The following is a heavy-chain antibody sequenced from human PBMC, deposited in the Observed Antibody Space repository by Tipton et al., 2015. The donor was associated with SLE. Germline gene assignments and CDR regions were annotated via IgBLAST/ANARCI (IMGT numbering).Heavy chain of an antibody. V-gene: IGHV1-46*01. Sequence: LVQSGAEVKKPGASVKVSCKASGYTFTSYYIHWVRQAPGQGLEWMGIINPSGGSTSYAQKFQGRVTMTRDTSTSTVYMELSSLRSEDTALYYCARAGAVASIYYYGMDVWGQGTTVTVSS. J-gene: IGHJ6*02. CDR2: INPSGGST. CDR3: ARAGAVASIYYYGMDV. CDR1: GYTFTSYY. D-gene: IGHD6-19*01.